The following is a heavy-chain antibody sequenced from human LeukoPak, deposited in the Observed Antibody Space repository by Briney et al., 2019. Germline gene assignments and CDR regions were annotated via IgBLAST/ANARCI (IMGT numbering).Heavy chain of an antibody. J-gene: IGHJ5*02. CDR1: GYTFTSYY. Sequence: GASVKVSCKASGYTFTSYYMHWGRQPPGQGLEWMGIINPSYSSTSYSQKSHSRVTMTTDTSTRTVYMELSSLRSEETTAYYCARDLFADYGGKQPVPCGQGSMVTVS. CDR2: INPSYSST. CDR3: ARDLFADYGGKQPVP. V-gene: IGHV1-46*01. D-gene: IGHD4-23*01.